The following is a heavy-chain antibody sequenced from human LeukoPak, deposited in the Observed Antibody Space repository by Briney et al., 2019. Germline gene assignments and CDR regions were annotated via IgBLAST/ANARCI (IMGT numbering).Heavy chain of an antibody. Sequence: PSETLSLTCSVSGGSISSYYWSWIRQPPGKGLEWIGYIYYSGRTSYNPSLKSRVTISVDTSKNQFSLRLSSVTAADTAVYYCARRRDYYGSGSYYNDFDYWGQGTLVTVSS. CDR2: IYYSGRT. D-gene: IGHD3-10*01. V-gene: IGHV4-59*12. CDR1: GGSISSYY. CDR3: ARRRDYYGSGSYYNDFDY. J-gene: IGHJ4*02.